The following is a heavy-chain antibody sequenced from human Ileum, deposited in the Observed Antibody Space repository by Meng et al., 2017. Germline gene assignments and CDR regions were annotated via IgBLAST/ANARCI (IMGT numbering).Heavy chain of an antibody. Sequence: SETLSLTCAVSGGSISSSNWWSWVRQPPGKGLEWIGDIYHSGSTNYNPSLKSRVTISVDKSKNQFSLKLSSVTAADTAVYYCARFNDFWSGYYSYDYYYYGMDVWGQGTTVTVSS. D-gene: IGHD3-3*01. CDR3: ARFNDFWSGYYSYDYYYYGMDV. V-gene: IGHV4-4*02. J-gene: IGHJ6*02. CDR1: GGSISSSNW. CDR2: IYHSGST.